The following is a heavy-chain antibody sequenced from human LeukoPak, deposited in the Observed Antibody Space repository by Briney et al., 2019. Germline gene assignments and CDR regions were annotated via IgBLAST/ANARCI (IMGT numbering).Heavy chain of an antibody. D-gene: IGHD3/OR15-3a*01. V-gene: IGHV4-4*02. CDR2: IYYTGSS. CDR3: GRGRGLRN. CDR1: GGSIDSNNR. Sequence: PSETLSLTCAVSGGSIDSNNRWTWVRQPPGKGLEWIGEIYYTGSSDYNPSLKSRVTISMDKSRNQFSLKLSSVTAADTAVYYCGRGRGLRNWGQGALVTVSS. J-gene: IGHJ4*02.